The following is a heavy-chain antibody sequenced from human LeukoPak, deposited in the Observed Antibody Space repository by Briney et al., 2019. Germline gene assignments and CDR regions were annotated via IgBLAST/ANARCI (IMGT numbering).Heavy chain of an antibody. Sequence: GGSLTLSRLASVFTLRRYWMIWVRQAPGKGLEWVANIKQDGSEKYYVDSVKGRFTISRDNAKNSLYLQMNSLRAEDTAVYYCARDGYSGSYYDYWGQGTLVTVPS. J-gene: IGHJ4*02. D-gene: IGHD5-12*01. V-gene: IGHV3-7*04. CDR1: VFTLRRYW. CDR3: ARDGYSGSYYDY. CDR2: IKQDGSEK.